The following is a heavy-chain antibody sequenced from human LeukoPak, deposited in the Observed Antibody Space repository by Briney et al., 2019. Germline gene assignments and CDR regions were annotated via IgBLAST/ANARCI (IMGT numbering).Heavy chain of an antibody. D-gene: IGHD3-16*01. V-gene: IGHV3-21*01. J-gene: IGHJ4*02. CDR3: ARDSDVPFDY. CDR2: ITSSSSYI. Sequence: GGSLRLSCAASGFTFSTYNMNWVRQAPGKGLEWVSSITSSSSYIYYADSVKGRFTISRDNAKNSLYLQMNSLRVEDTAVYYCARDSDVPFDYWGQGTLVTVSS. CDR1: GFTFSTYN.